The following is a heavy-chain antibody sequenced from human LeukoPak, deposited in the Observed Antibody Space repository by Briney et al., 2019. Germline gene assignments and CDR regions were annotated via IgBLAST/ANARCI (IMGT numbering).Heavy chain of an antibody. Sequence: PGGTLRLSCAASGFTFSSYGMSWVRQAPGKGLEWVSGISGSGGSTYYGDSVKGRFTISRDNSKNTLYLQMNSLRAEDTAVYYCAKDQFYYDSSGYSHFDYWGQGTLVTVSS. J-gene: IGHJ4*02. CDR2: ISGSGGST. CDR1: GFTFSSYG. D-gene: IGHD3-22*01. CDR3: AKDQFYYDSSGYSHFDY. V-gene: IGHV3-23*01.